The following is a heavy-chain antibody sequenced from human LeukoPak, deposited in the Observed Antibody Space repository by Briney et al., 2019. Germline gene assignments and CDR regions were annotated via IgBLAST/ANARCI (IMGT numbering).Heavy chain of an antibody. CDR3: VRDFCSTSCLDY. CDR1: GYTLTELS. CDR2: FDPEDGET. J-gene: IGHJ4*02. V-gene: IGHV1-24*01. Sequence: ASVKVSCKVSGYTLTELSMHWVRQAPGKGLEWMGGFDPEDGETIYAQKFQGRVTMTEDTSTDTAYMELSSLRSEDTAVYYCVRDFCSTSCLDYWGQGTLVTVSS. D-gene: IGHD2-2*01.